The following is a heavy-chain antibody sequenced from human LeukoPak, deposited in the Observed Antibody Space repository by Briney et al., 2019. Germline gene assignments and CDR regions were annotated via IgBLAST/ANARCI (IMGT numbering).Heavy chain of an antibody. CDR2: INHSGST. CDR1: GGSFSGYY. D-gene: IGHD3-22*01. Sequence: SETLSLTCAVYGGSFSGYYWSWIRQPPGKGLEWIGEINHSGSTNYNPSLKSRVTISVDTSKNQFSLKLSSVTAADTAVYYCAREVHYYDSSGYSFDYWGQGTLVTVSS. CDR3: AREVHYYDSSGYSFDY. J-gene: IGHJ4*02. V-gene: IGHV4-34*01.